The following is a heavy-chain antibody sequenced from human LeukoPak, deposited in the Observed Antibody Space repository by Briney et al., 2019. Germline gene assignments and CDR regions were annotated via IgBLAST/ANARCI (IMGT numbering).Heavy chain of an antibody. J-gene: IGHJ6*03. CDR1: GGSISSYY. CDR2: IYYSGST. Sequence: SETLSLTCTVSGGSISSYYWSWIRQPPGKGLEWIGYIYYSGSTNYNPSLKSRVTISVDTSKNQFSLKLSPVTAADTAVYYCARVLGYCSSTSCRYYYYMDVWGKGTTVTVSS. V-gene: IGHV4-59*01. D-gene: IGHD2-2*01. CDR3: ARVLGYCSSTSCRYYYYMDV.